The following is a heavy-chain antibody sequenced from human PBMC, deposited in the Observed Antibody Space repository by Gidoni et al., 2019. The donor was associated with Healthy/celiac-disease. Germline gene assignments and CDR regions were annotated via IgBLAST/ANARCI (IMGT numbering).Heavy chain of an antibody. Sequence: QVQLQESGPGLVKPSETLSLTCAVSGYSLSSGYYWGGIRQPPGKGLEWIGSIYHSGSTYYNPSLKSRVTISVDTSKNQFSLKLSSVTAADTAVYYGARARIAAAGPFDYWGQGTLVTVSS. CDR1: GYSLSSGYY. D-gene: IGHD6-13*01. CDR3: ARARIAAAGPFDY. CDR2: IYHSGST. V-gene: IGHV4-38-2*01. J-gene: IGHJ4*02.